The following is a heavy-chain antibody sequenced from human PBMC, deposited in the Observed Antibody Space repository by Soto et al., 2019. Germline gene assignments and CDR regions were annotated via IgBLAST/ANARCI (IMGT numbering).Heavy chain of an antibody. CDR2: IWYDGSNK. CDR3: ARVEGRRGYSGDPFDY. Sequence: QVQLVESGGGVVQPGRSLRLSCAASGFTFSSYGMHWVRQAPGKGLEWVAVIWYDGSNKYYADSVKGRFTISRDNSKNTLYLQMNSLRAEDTAVYYCARVEGRRGYSGDPFDYWGQGTLVTVSS. V-gene: IGHV3-33*01. J-gene: IGHJ4*02. D-gene: IGHD5-12*01. CDR1: GFTFSSYG.